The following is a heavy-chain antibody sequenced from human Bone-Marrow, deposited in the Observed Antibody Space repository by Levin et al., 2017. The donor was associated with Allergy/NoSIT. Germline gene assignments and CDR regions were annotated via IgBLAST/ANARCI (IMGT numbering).Heavy chain of an antibody. CDR1: GASISSASHY. CDR2: FYYSGST. Sequence: SQTLSLTCPVSGASISSASHYWGWVRQPPGKGLEWIGSFYYSGSTYYNPSLKSRVTISVDTSENHFSLKLTSVTAADTAVYYCARLPSSGKYSYWYFDLWGRGTLVTVSS. V-gene: IGHV4-39*02. J-gene: IGHJ2*01. CDR3: ARLPSSGKYSYWYFDL. D-gene: IGHD1-26*01.